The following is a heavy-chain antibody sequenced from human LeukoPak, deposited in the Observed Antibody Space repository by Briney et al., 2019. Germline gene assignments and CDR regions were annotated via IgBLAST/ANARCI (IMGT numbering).Heavy chain of an antibody. Sequence: GGSLRPSCAVSGFSVSSTYMSWVRHAPGKGLEWVSLMYSHGLTSYGDSVRGRFTISKDNAKNSLYLQINSLRAEDTAVYYCARSSYSSSSSVWGQRTMVTVSS. CDR1: GFSVSSTY. D-gene: IGHD6-6*01. V-gene: IGHV3-53*01. CDR2: MYSHGLT. J-gene: IGHJ3*01. CDR3: ARSSYSSSSSV.